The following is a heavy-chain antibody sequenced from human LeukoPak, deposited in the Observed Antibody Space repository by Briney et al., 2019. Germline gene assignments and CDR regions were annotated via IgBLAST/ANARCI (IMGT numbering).Heavy chain of an antibody. CDR3: ARASHDYGDYSHFDY. CDR1: GGSFSGYY. J-gene: IGHJ4*02. CDR2: IYHSGST. D-gene: IGHD4-17*01. V-gene: IGHV4-34*01. Sequence: KASETLSLTCAVYGGSFSGYYWSWIRQPPGKGLEWNGEIYHSGSTNYNPSLKTRVTISVDKSKNQFSLKLSSVTAADTAVYYCARASHDYGDYSHFDYWGQGTLVTVSS.